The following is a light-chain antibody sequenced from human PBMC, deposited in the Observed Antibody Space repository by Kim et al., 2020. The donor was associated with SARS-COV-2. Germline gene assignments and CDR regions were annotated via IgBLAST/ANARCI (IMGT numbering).Light chain of an antibody. CDR2: EVS. CDR3: SSYTSSSTLV. CDR1: SSDVGGYNY. Sequence: QSALTQPPSASGSPGQSVTISCTGTSSDVGGYNYVSWYQQHTGKAPKLMIYEVSKRPSGVPDRFSGSKSGNTASLTISGLQAEDEADYYCSSYTSSSTLVFGGGTQLTVL. V-gene: IGLV2-8*01. J-gene: IGLJ3*02.